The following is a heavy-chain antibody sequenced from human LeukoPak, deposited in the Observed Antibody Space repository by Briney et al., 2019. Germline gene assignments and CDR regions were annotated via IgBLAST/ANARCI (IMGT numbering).Heavy chain of an antibody. D-gene: IGHD3-9*01. CDR2: FDPEGGET. V-gene: IGHV1-24*01. CDR3: GIGRKFDWLLCHH. CDR1: GYTLTDVS. Sequence: SVKVSCKISGYTLTDVSMHWVRQAPGEGLEWMGGFDPEGGETIYAQKFQGRVTMTEDPSADTAYMELRSLSSEDTAVYYCGIGRKFDWLLCHHWGQGTLVTVSS. J-gene: IGHJ5*02.